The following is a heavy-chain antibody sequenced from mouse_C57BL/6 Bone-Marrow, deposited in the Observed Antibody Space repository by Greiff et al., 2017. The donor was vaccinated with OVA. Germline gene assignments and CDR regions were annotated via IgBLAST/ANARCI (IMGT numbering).Heavy chain of an antibody. V-gene: IGHV1-64*01. CDR1: GYTFTSYW. Sequence: VQLQQPGAELVKPGASVKLSCKASGYTFTSYWMHWVKQRPGQGLEWIGMIHPNSGSTNYNEKFKSKATLTVDKSSSTAYMQLSSLTSEDSAVYYCARSITVVARSAYWGQGTLVTVSA. CDR2: IHPNSGST. J-gene: IGHJ3*01. D-gene: IGHD1-1*01. CDR3: ARSITVVARSAY.